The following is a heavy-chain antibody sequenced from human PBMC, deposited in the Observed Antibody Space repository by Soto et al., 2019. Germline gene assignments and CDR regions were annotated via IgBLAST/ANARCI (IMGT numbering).Heavy chain of an antibody. CDR1: GFTFSNYA. D-gene: IGHD6-13*01. Sequence: GGSLRRSCATSGFTFSNYAMNWVRQAPGRGLEWVSESSAGGGTYYADSVKGRFTISRDNSKSTLFLQMSGLRAEDTAPYYCAKAVSSSWYFGIGCWGQGALVTVSS. V-gene: IGHV3-23*01. CDR3: AKAVSSSWYFGIGC. J-gene: IGHJ4*02. CDR2: SSAGGGT.